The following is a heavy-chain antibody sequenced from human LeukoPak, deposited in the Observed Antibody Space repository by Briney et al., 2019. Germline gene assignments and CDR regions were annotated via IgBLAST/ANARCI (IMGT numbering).Heavy chain of an antibody. CDR2: INHSGST. V-gene: IGHV4-34*01. D-gene: IGHD6-13*01. CDR1: GGSFSGYY. Sequence: SETLSLTCAVYGGSFSGYYWSWIRQPPGKGLEWIGEINHSGSTNYNPSLKSRVTISVDTSKNQFSLKLSSVTAADTTVYYCARGPAAAYSYWGQGTLVTDSS. J-gene: IGHJ4*02. CDR3: ARGPAAAYSY.